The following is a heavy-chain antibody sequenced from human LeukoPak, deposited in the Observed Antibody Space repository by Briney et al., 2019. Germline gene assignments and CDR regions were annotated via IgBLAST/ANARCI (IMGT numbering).Heavy chain of an antibody. D-gene: IGHD3-10*01. CDR1: GFTFSSYS. Sequence: GGSLRLSCAASGFTFSSYSMNWVRQAPGKGLEWVSYISSSSSTIYYADSVKGRFTISRDNAKNSLYLQMNSLRAEDTAVYYCARDKEYYGPSGMDVWGQGTTVTVSS. J-gene: IGHJ6*02. CDR3: ARDKEYYGPSGMDV. CDR2: ISSSSSTI. V-gene: IGHV3-48*04.